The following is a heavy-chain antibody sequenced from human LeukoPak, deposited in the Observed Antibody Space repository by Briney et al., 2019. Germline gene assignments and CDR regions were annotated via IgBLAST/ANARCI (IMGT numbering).Heavy chain of an antibody. V-gene: IGHV3-11*01. CDR2: ISSSGSTI. J-gene: IGHJ6*02. D-gene: IGHD3-22*01. Sequence: GGSLRLSCAASGFTFSDYYMSWIRQAPGKGLEWVSYISSSGSTIYYADSVKGRFTISRDNAKNSLYLQMNSLRAEDTAVYYCARVLGSSGYYVYYYYGMDVWAKGPRSPSP. CDR1: GFTFSDYY. CDR3: ARVLGSSGYYVYYYYGMDV.